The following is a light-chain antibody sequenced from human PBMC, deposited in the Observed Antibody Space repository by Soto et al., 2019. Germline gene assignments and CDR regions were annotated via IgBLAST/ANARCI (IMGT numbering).Light chain of an antibody. J-gene: IGKJ1*01. CDR2: GAS. CDR1: QSISIN. CDR3: QQFRNWPWT. V-gene: IGKV3D-15*01. Sequence: EIVLTQSPGTLSVSPGDRVTLSCRASQSISINLAWYQHKPGQAPRLLIHGASTRATGVPARTSGSGSGTEFTLTISSLQSEDFAVYYCQQFRNWPWTFGQGTKVEVK.